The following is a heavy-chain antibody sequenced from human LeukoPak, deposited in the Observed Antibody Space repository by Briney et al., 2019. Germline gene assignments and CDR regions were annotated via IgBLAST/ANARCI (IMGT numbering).Heavy chain of an antibody. CDR2: VGSAGGL. Sequence: GGSLRLSCAASGFTLSSYDMHWVRQAAGKGLEWVSGVGSAGGLFYAGSVKGRFTISRENAKNSLYLQMNSLRAGDTAVYYCARVSVNVFDIWGQGTMVTVSS. CDR1: GFTLSSYD. CDR3: ARVSVNVFDI. D-gene: IGHD3-16*02. J-gene: IGHJ3*02. V-gene: IGHV3-13*04.